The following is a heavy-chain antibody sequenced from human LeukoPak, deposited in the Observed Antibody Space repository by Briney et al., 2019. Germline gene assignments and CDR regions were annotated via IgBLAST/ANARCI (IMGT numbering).Heavy chain of an antibody. CDR1: GGSISSGSYY. CDR3: AREYEYYFDY. Sequence: SETLSLTCTVSGGSISSGSYYWSWIRQPAGKGLEWIGRIYTSGSTNYNPSLKSRVTISVDTSKNQFSLKLSSVTAADTPVYYCAREYEYYFDYWGQGTLVTVSS. D-gene: IGHD2-8*01. CDR2: IYTSGST. J-gene: IGHJ4*02. V-gene: IGHV4-61*02.